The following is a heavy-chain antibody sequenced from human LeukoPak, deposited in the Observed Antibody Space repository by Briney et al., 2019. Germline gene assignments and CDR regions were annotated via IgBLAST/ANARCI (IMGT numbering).Heavy chain of an antibody. Sequence: GGSLRLSCEASGLTLGDAWIHWVRQAPGKGLEWVGRMKSKASGGTPDYAAPVIGRFTILRDDSKNTLYLQMNSLKIEDGGVYYCTSDFGWGQGTMVAVSS. J-gene: IGHJ3*01. D-gene: IGHD3-10*01. CDR2: MKSKASGGTP. CDR3: TSDFG. CDR1: GLTLGDAW. V-gene: IGHV3-15*01.